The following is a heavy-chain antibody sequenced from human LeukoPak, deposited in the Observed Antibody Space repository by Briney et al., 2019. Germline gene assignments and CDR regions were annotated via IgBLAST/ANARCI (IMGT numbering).Heavy chain of an antibody. J-gene: IGHJ3*02. CDR3: ASEITMVRGFNAFDI. V-gene: IGHV1-46*01. Sequence: ASVKVSCKASGYTFTSYGISWVRQAPGQGLEWMGIINPSGGSTSYAQKFQGRVTMTRDTSTSTVYMELSSLRSEDTAVYYCASEITMVRGFNAFDIWGQGTMVTVSS. CDR2: INPSGGST. CDR1: GYTFTSYG. D-gene: IGHD3-10*01.